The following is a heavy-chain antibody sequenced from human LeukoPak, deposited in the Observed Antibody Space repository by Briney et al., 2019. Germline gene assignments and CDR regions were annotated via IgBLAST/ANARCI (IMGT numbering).Heavy chain of an antibody. CDR1: GFTFNNYA. CDR3: ARVFYAGFDY. CDR2: ISRSGGST. V-gene: IGHV3-23*01. J-gene: IGHJ4*02. D-gene: IGHD3-16*01. Sequence: GGSLRLSCAASGFTFNNYAMTWVRQASGKGLEWVSAISRSGGSTYYADSVKGRFTISKDNSKTTLYLQMNSLRAEDTAVYYCARVFYAGFDYWGQGTLVTVSS.